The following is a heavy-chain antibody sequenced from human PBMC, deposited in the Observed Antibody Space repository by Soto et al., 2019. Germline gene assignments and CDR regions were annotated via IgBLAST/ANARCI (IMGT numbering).Heavy chain of an antibody. V-gene: IGHV4-39*01. CDR3: ARLTGRITIFGVVFGGGVDP. CDR1: GGSISSSSYY. D-gene: IGHD3-3*01. J-gene: IGHJ5*02. Sequence: QLQLQESGPGLVKPSETLSLTCTVSGGSISSSSYYWGWIRQPPGKGLEWIGSIYYSGSTYYNPSLKSPVTISVGPSKNQFSLKLSSVTAADTAVYCWARLTGRITIFGVVFGGGVDPWGQGTLVTVSS. CDR2: IYYSGST.